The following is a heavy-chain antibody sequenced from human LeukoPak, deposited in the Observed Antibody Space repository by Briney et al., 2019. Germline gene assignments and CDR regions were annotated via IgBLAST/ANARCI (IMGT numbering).Heavy chain of an antibody. D-gene: IGHD2-21*02. CDR1: GFTFSRNG. V-gene: IGHV3-30*18. CDR2: ISYDGSKK. Sequence: GTSLRLSCAASGFTFSRNGMHWVRQSPGKGLEWVAVISYDGSKKYYADSVKGRFTISRDNSKNTLYVQMNSLRAEDTAVYYCAKEYCSGDCSSDYFDYWGQGTLVTVSS. CDR3: AKEYCSGDCSSDYFDY. J-gene: IGHJ4*02.